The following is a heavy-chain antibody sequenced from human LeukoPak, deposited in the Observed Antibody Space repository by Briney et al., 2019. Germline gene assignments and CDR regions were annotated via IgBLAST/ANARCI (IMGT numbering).Heavy chain of an antibody. CDR1: GYTFTSYG. J-gene: IGHJ3*02. CDR3: ARDSLQIYYDSSGYHLDAFDN. D-gene: IGHD3-22*01. CDR2: ISGYNGNT. V-gene: IGHV1-18*01. Sequence: ASVKVSCKPSGYTFTSYGISWVRQAPGQGLEWMGWISGYNGNTKYAQKLQGRVTMTTDTSTSTAYMELRSLRSDDPAVYYCARDSLQIYYDSSGYHLDAFDNWGQGTMVTVSS.